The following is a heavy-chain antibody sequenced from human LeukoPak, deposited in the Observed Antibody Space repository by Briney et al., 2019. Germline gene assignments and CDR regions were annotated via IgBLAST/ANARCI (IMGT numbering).Heavy chain of an antibody. CDR3: ARAGTGYCSSTSCYLLPNWFDP. J-gene: IGHJ5*02. CDR2: INHSGST. D-gene: IGHD2-2*01. Sequence: GSLRLSCAASGFTFSSYAMSWIRQPPGKGLEWIGEINHSGSTNYNPSLKSRVTISVDPSKNQCSLRLSSLTAADTAVYYCARAGTGYCSSTSCYLLPNWFDPWGQGTLVTVSS. CDR1: GFTFSSYA. V-gene: IGHV4-34*01.